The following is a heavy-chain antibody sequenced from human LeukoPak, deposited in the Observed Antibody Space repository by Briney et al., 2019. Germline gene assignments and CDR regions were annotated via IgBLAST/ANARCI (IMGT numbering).Heavy chain of an antibody. CDR2: IIPIFGTA. V-gene: IGHV1-69*05. Sequence: ASVKVSCKASGGTFSSYAISWVRQAPGQGLEWMGGIIPIFGTANYAQKFQGRVTITTDESTSTAYMELSSLRSEDTAVYYCAGTGIVGATGIFDYWGQGTPVTVSS. CDR1: GGTFSSYA. CDR3: AGTGIVGATGIFDY. D-gene: IGHD1-26*01. J-gene: IGHJ4*02.